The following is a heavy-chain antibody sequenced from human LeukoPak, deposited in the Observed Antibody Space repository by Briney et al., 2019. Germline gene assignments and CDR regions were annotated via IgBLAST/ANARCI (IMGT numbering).Heavy chain of an antibody. CDR3: ARGQYHLLYWYFDL. D-gene: IGHD2-2*01. J-gene: IGHJ2*01. CDR2: IYSSGST. V-gene: IGHV4-4*07. Sequence: SETLSLTCTVSGGSISSYYWSCIRQPAGKGLEWIGRIYSSGSTNCNPSLKSRVTMSVDTSKNQFSLNLSSVTAADTAVYYCARGQYHLLYWYFDLWGRGTLVTVSS. CDR1: GGSISSYY.